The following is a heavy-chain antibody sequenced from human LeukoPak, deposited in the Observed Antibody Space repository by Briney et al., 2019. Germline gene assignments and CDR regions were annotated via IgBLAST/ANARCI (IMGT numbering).Heavy chain of an antibody. CDR3: AKDDCSSTSCYIYFQH. Sequence: PGGSLRLSCAASGFTFSSYGMHWVRQAPGKGLEWVAVISYDGSNKYYADSVKGRFTISRDNSKNTLYLQMNSLRAEDTAVYYCAKDDCSSTSCYIYFQHWGQGTLVTVSS. CDR2: ISYDGSNK. J-gene: IGHJ1*01. D-gene: IGHD2-2*02. CDR1: GFTFSSYG. V-gene: IGHV3-30*18.